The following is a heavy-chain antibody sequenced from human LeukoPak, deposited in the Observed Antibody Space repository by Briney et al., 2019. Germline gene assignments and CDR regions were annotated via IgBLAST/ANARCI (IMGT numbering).Heavy chain of an antibody. CDR1: GDSISDYY. J-gene: IGHJ4*02. CDR2: IHYTGRT. CDR3: TTSYGNYFGD. D-gene: IGHD1-26*01. Sequence: SETLSLTCTVSGDSISDYYWSWIRQPPGKGLEWIGYIHYTGRTYYNPSLNRRLTISINTSTNQFSLKLSSVTAADTAVYYCTTSYGNYFGDWGQGTLLTVSS. V-gene: IGHV4-59*08.